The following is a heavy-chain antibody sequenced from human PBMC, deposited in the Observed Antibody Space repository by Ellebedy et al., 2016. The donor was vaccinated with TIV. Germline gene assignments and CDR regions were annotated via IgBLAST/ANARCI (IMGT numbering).Heavy chain of an antibody. CDR1: GASLSGYQ. CDR3: ARCYTGTNWFDP. J-gene: IGHJ5*02. D-gene: IGHD3-16*02. CDR2: INDVGTT. Sequence: MPSEILSLTCAVYGASLSGYQWSWIRLSPGKGLQWIGEINDVGTTNYNPSLRSRVTISVDTSKTQFSLKLSSVTAADTAIYYCARCYTGTNWFDPWGQGTLVTVSS. V-gene: IGHV4-34*01.